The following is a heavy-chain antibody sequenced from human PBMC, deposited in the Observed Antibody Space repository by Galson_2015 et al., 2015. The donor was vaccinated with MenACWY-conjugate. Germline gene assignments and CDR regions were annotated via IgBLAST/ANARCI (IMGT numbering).Heavy chain of an antibody. D-gene: IGHD2/OR15-2a*01. CDR1: GSRLSELF. V-gene: IGHV1-24*01. Sequence: SVKVSCKVSGSRLSELFMHWVRQAPGEGLEWMGGVDPENGEIIYAQKFQGRVTMTEDTSTDTGYMELRSLRSEDTAVYYCASVRAGDCHSGTGYGVDAWGQGATVTVSS. J-gene: IGHJ6*02. CDR3: ASVRAGDCHSGTGYGVDA. CDR2: VDPENGEI.